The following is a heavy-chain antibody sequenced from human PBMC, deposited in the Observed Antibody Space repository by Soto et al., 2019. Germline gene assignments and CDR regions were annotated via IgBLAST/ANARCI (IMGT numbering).Heavy chain of an antibody. CDR3: ASRTYYDFWSGYYRELSPGDQFEP. V-gene: IGHV4-39*01. CDR1: DGSISSSGYY. Sequence: PLETLSLTCTVSDGSISSSGYYWVWISQPPGKGLEWIGSIYYSGSTYYNPSLKSRVTISVDTSKNQFSLKLSSVTAADTAVYYCASRTYYDFWSGYYRELSPGDQFEPWGQGTLVTVSS. D-gene: IGHD3-3*01. J-gene: IGHJ5*02. CDR2: IYYSGST.